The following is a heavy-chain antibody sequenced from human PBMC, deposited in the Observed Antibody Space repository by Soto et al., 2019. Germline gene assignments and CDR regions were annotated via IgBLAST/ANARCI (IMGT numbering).Heavy chain of an antibody. CDR2: ISYDGSNK. Sequence: QVQLVESGGGVVQPGRSLRLSCAASGFTFSSYGMHWVRQAPGKGLEWVAVISYDGSNKYYADSVKGRFTISRDNSNNTLYLQMNRLIAEDTAVYYCAKVGGGYDWIDYWGQRTLVTVSS. J-gene: IGHJ4*02. D-gene: IGHD5-12*01. CDR1: GFTFSSYG. CDR3: AKVGGGYDWIDY. V-gene: IGHV3-30*18.